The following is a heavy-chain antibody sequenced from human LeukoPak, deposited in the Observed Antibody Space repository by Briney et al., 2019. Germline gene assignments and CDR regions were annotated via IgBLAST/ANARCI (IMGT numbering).Heavy chain of an antibody. V-gene: IGHV3-74*01. CDR3: AREEIEVAGLQY. J-gene: IGHJ4*02. CDR2: INREGSIT. Sequence: QPGGSLRLSCAASGYSFSNYWMYWVRQAPGKRLVWISRINREGSITTYADSVKGRFTISRDNAKNTLYLQMISLRSEDAAVYHCAREEIEVAGLQYWGQGTLVTVSS. CDR1: GYSFSNYW. D-gene: IGHD6-19*01.